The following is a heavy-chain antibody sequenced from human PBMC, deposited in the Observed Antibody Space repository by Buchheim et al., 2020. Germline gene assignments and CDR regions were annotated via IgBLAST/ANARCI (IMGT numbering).Heavy chain of an antibody. CDR3: ARGLAAAGSSPDYFDY. D-gene: IGHD6-13*01. CDR2: MSYSGRT. V-gene: IGHV4-59*08. CDR1: DGSIRRHY. Sequence: QVQLQESGPGLVKPSETLSLTCTVSDGSIRRHYWSWIRQPPEKGLEWIGYMSYSGRTTYNASLESRVTISVETPQNQFFLGLSSVTAADTAVYYCARGLAAAGSSPDYFDYWGQGTL. J-gene: IGHJ4*02.